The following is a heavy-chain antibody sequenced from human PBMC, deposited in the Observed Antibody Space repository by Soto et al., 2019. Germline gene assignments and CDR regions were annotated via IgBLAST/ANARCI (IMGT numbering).Heavy chain of an antibody. J-gene: IGHJ4*02. CDR2: ISSSGDST. Sequence: QVQVVESGGGLVKPGGSLRLSCAASGFTFSDYYMSWIRQAPGKGLEWVSFISSSGDSTKYADSVKDRFTISRDNAKNSLYLQLNSLRAEDTAVYYCARGGVKGTTSRGQVYNWGQGTLVTVSS. D-gene: IGHD1-7*01. CDR1: GFTFSDYY. CDR3: ARGGVKGTTSRGQVYN. V-gene: IGHV3-11*06.